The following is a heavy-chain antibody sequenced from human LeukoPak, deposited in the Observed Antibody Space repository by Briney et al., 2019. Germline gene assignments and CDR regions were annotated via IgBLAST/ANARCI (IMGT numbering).Heavy chain of an antibody. J-gene: IGHJ4*02. CDR2: INSDGSST. D-gene: IGHD1-26*01. V-gene: IGHV3-74*01. Sequence: GGSLRLSCAASGFTFSNAWMSWVRQAPGKGLVWVSRINSDGSSTSYADSVKGRFTISRDNAKNTLYLQMNSLRAEDTPVYYCARGSTEWEPMEEIDYWGQGTLVTVSS. CDR1: GFTFSNAW. CDR3: ARGSTEWEPMEEIDY.